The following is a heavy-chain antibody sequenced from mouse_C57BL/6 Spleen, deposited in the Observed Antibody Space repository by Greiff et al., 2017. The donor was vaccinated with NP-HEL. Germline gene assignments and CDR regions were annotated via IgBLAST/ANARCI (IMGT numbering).Heavy chain of an antibody. CDR3: ARDPPYYGDYAMDY. CDR2: ISDGGSYT. CDR1: GFTFSSYA. J-gene: IGHJ4*01. V-gene: IGHV5-4*01. D-gene: IGHD1-1*01. Sequence: EVKLVESGGGLVKPGGSLKLSCAASGFTFSSYAMSWVRQTPEKRLEWVATISDGGSYTYYPDNVKGRFTISRDNAKNNLYLQMSHLKSEDTAMYYCARDPPYYGDYAMDYWGRGTSVTVSS.